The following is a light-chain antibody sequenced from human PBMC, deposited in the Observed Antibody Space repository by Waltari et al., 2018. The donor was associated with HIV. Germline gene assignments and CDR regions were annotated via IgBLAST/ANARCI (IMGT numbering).Light chain of an antibody. V-gene: IGLV2-14*01. CDR2: GVT. Sequence: QSALTQPASVSGSRGQSITMSCTGTASELGGYNYVHWYQQHPGKAPKLLIDGVTNRPSGVSNRFSGSKSTTTASLTISGLQSDDEADYYCTSYESTSASVVVGGGTKVTVL. J-gene: IGLJ2*01. CDR1: ASELGGYNY. CDR3: TSYESTSASVV.